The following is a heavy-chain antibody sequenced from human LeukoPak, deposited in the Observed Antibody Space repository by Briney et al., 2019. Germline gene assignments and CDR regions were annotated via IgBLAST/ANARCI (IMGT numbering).Heavy chain of an antibody. CDR2: IGVEGTIA. D-gene: IGHD1-14*01. Sequence: PGGSLRLSCAASGFTFSYHDMHWVRQAPGKGLEFVSSIGVEGTIAFYANSVKGRFTISRDNSQSTMHLQMGGLIPEDSSVYYCARELGGTKTGGFDIWGQGTVVTVSS. J-gene: IGHJ3*02. V-gene: IGHV3-64*01. CDR3: ARELGGTKTGGFDI. CDR1: GFTFSYHD.